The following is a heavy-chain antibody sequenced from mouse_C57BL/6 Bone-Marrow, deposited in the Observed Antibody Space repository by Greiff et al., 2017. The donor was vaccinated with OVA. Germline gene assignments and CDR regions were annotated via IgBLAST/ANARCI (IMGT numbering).Heavy chain of an antibody. CDR1: GYTFTGYW. V-gene: IGHV1-9*01. CDR3: ESSRATVVATDFDY. D-gene: IGHD1-1*01. CDR2: ILPGSGST. Sequence: VQLVESGAELMKPGASVKLSCKATGYTFTGYWIEWVKQRPGHGLEWIGEILPGSGSTNYNEKFKGKATFTADTSSNTAYMQLSSLTTEDSAIYYCESSRATVVATDFDYWGQGTTLTVSS. J-gene: IGHJ2*01.